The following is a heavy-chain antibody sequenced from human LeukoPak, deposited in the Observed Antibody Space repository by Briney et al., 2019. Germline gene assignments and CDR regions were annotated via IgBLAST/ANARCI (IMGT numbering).Heavy chain of an antibody. D-gene: IGHD4/OR15-4a*01. V-gene: IGHV3-15*01. CDR3: AIDEPNYAPYDFDY. CDR2: IKSKADGETT. J-gene: IGHJ4*02. Sequence: GGSLRLSCAASRFTFINAWMNWVRQAPGKGLEWVGRIKSKADGETTDYAAPVKGRFTISRDDSNNMVYLQMSSLKVEDTAAYYCAIDEPNYAPYDFDYWGQGTLVTVSS. CDR1: RFTFINAW.